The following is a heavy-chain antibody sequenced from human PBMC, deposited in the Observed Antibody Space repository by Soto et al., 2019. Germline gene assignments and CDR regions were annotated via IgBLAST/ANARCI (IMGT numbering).Heavy chain of an antibody. CDR3: ASTGLEHYYYYYGMDV. CDR1: GYSFTSCG. Sequence: GASVKVSWKTAGYSFTSCGMSWVRQARGQGLEWMGWISAYNGNTNYAQKLQGRVTMTTDTSTSTAYMELRSLRSDDTAVYYCASTGLEHYYYYYGMDVWGQGTTVTVSS. CDR2: ISAYNGNT. D-gene: IGHD1-1*01. V-gene: IGHV1-18*01. J-gene: IGHJ6*02.